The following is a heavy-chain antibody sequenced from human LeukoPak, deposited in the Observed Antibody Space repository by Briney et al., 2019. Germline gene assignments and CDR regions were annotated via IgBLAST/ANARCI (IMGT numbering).Heavy chain of an antibody. CDR1: GFTFSNAW. D-gene: IGHD2-21*02. J-gene: IGHJ4*02. CDR3: TTSNIVVVTTSYFDH. Sequence: GGSLRLSCAGSGFTFSNAWMSWVRQAPGKGLEWVGRIKSKTDGGAVHYAASVKGRFTISRDDSENTLYLQMNSLKTEDTAVYYCTTSNIVVVTTSYFDHWGQGTLVTVSS. V-gene: IGHV3-15*01. CDR2: IKSKTDGGAV.